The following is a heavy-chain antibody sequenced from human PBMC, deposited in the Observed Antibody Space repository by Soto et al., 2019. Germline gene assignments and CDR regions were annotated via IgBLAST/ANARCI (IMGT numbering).Heavy chain of an antibody. CDR2: IFYSENT. Sequence: SETLSLTCTVSGDSVTSGSHYWSWIRQPPGKGLEYIGYIFYSENTSYHPSLKSRVTISVDTSKNQFSLELSSVTAADTALYYCARVXVEMATIGYYYSYGVDVWGQGTTVTVSS. CDR3: ARVXVEMATIGYYYSYGVDV. CDR1: GDSVTSGSHY. J-gene: IGHJ6*02. V-gene: IGHV4-61*01. D-gene: IGHD5-12*01.